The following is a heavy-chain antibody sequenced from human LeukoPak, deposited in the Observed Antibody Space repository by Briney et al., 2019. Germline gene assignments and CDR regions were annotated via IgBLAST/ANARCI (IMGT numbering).Heavy chain of an antibody. CDR2: INWNGGST. CDR1: GFTFDDYG. D-gene: IGHD6-19*01. J-gene: IGHJ3*02. CDR3: ARTIAVAGHYDAFDI. Sequence: PGGSLRLSCAASGFTFDDYGMSWVRHAPGKGLEWVSGINWNGGSTGYADSVKGRFTISRDNAKNSLYLQMNSLRAEDTALYYCARTIAVAGHYDAFDIWGQGTMVTVSS. V-gene: IGHV3-20*04.